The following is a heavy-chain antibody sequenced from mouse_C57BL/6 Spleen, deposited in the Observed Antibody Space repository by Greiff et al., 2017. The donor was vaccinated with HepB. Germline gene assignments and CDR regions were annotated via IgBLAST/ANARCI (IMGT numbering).Heavy chain of an antibody. CDR2: ISYDGSN. V-gene: IGHV3-6*01. D-gene: IGHD2-2*01. CDR1: GYSITSGYY. Sequence: EVKLMESGPGLVKPSQSLSLTCSVTGYSITSGYYWNWIRQFPGNKLEWMGYISYDGSNNYNPSLKNRISITRDTSKNQFFLKLNSVTTEDTATYYCARDGYDAFAYWGQGTLVTVSA. J-gene: IGHJ3*01. CDR3: ARDGYDAFAY.